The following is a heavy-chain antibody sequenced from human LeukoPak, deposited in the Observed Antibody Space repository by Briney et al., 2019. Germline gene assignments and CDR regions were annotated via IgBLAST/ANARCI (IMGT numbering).Heavy chain of an antibody. D-gene: IGHD6-13*01. CDR1: GGSISSYY. J-gene: IGHJ4*02. Sequence: SETLSLTCTVSGGSISSYYWSWIRQPAGKGLEWIGRIYTSGSTDYNPSLMSRVTISVDKSKNQFSLKLSSVTAADTAVYYCAYMKGSSWYYFDYWGQGTLVTVSS. V-gene: IGHV4-4*07. CDR3: AYMKGSSWYYFDY. CDR2: IYTSGST.